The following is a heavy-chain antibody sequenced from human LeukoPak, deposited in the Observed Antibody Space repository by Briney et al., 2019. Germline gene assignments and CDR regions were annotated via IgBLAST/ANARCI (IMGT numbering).Heavy chain of an antibody. CDR2: VSAYNGDT. Sequence: GASVKVSCKASGYTFTSCGICWVRQAPGQGLEWMGWVSAYNGDTNYAQKFQGRVTMTIDTSTSTAYMELRSLSSDDTAVYYCARDAPQWRNAFDFWGQGTMVTVSS. D-gene: IGHD6-19*01. J-gene: IGHJ3*01. CDR3: ARDAPQWRNAFDF. CDR1: GYTFTSCG. V-gene: IGHV1-18*01.